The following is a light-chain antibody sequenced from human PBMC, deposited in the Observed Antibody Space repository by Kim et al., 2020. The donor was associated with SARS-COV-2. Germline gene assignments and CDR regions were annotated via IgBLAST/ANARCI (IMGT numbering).Light chain of an antibody. Sequence: EIVLTQSPGTLSLSPGEGATLSCRASQSVTNNYLAWYQQRPGQAPRALIYGASIRAPGIPGRCSGSGSGTDFTLTISRLEPEDFAVYHCQQYGSSPWTSGQGTKVDIK. CDR2: GAS. V-gene: IGKV3-20*01. CDR1: QSVTNNY. J-gene: IGKJ1*01. CDR3: QQYGSSPWT.